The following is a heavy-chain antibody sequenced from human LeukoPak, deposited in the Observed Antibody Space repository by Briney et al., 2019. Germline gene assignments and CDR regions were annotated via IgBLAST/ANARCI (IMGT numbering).Heavy chain of an antibody. CDR2: ISYDGSNK. CDR1: GFTFRSYA. D-gene: IGHD3-9*01. CDR3: AKLDGPLTYYYYYYMDV. Sequence: GGSLRLSCAASGFTFRSYAMHWVRQAPGKGLEWVAVISYDGSNKYYADSVKGRFTISRDNSKNTLYLQMNSLRAEDTAVYYCAKLDGPLTYYYYYYMDVWGKGTTVTVSS. V-gene: IGHV3-30*18. J-gene: IGHJ6*03.